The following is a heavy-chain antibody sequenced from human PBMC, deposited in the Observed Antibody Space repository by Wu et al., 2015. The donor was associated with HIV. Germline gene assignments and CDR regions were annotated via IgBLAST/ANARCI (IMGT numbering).Heavy chain of an antibody. CDR2: IDPASGAI. CDR3: AKLATTGTRYYYYNGMDV. V-gene: IGHV1-2*02. Sequence: QVQLVQSGAEVKKPGASVKVSCKASGYTFTGYYIHWVRQAPGQGLEWMGWIDPASGAIKSAQKFQGRVTMTRDTSINTAYMELSRLTFDDMAVYYCAKLATTGTRYYYYNGMDVWGQGTAITVSS. CDR1: GYTFTGYY. D-gene: IGHD1-1*01. J-gene: IGHJ6*02.